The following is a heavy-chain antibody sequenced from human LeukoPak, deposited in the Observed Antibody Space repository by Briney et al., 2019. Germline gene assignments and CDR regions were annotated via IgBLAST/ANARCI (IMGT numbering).Heavy chain of an antibody. Sequence: GGSLRLSCAASGFTFSGYAMAWVRQAPGKGLEWVSSVSGSGSGTYYADSVKGRFTISRDNSKNTVYLQMNSLRADDTAVYYCAKDHPFDYYYATSGYFLYWGQGTLVTVSS. CDR3: AKDHPFDYYYATSGYFLY. V-gene: IGHV3-23*01. J-gene: IGHJ4*02. CDR2: VSGSGSGT. CDR1: GFTFSGYA. D-gene: IGHD3-22*01.